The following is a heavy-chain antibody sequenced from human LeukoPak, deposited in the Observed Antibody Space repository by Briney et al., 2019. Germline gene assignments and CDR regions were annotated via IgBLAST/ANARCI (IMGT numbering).Heavy chain of an antibody. D-gene: IGHD2-2*01. J-gene: IGHJ3*02. CDR3: AREDIVVVPAAMGAFDI. CDR2: IYTSGCT. CDR1: GGSISSYY. V-gene: IGHV4-4*07. Sequence: SETLSLTCTVSGGSISSYYWSWIRQPAGKGLEWIGRIYTSGCTNYNPSLKSRVTMSVDTSKNQFSLKLSSVTAADTAVYYCAREDIVVVPAAMGAFDIWGQGTMVTVSS.